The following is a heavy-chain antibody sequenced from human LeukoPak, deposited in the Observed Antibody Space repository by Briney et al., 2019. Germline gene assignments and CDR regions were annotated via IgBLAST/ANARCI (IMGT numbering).Heavy chain of an antibody. Sequence: SSETLSLTCTVAGASISIYCWSWIRQPAGKGLEWIGRIFTIGATNYTPSLKSRVPMSLDTSKNQFSRRLSSVTAAAPAVFSCARGGIAAHPYWYFDLWGRGTLVTVSS. J-gene: IGHJ2*01. D-gene: IGHD6-13*01. CDR3: ARGGIAAHPYWYFDL. CDR1: GASISIYC. CDR2: IFTIGAT. V-gene: IGHV4-4*07.